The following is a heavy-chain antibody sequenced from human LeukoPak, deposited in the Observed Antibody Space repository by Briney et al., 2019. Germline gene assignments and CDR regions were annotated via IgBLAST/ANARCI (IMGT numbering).Heavy chain of an antibody. D-gene: IGHD3-10*01. CDR3: ARSLFVSGRSYYFDY. J-gene: IGHJ4*02. CDR1: GFTFSTYA. CDR2: VSGNGGST. V-gene: IGHV3-23*01. Sequence: GGSLRLSCAASGFTFSTYALSWVRQAPGKGLEWVSAVSGNGGSTYYADSVKSHFTISRDNSKNTLYLQMNSLRAEDTAVYYCARSLFVSGRSYYFDYWGQGTLVTVSS.